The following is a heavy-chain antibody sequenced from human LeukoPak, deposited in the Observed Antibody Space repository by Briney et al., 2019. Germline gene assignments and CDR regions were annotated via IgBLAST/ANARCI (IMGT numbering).Heavy chain of an antibody. D-gene: IGHD2-21*02. Sequence: ASVKVSCKVSGYTLTELSMHWVRQAPGKGLEWMGGFDPEDGETIYAQKFQGRVTMTEDTSTDTAYMELSSLRSEDTAVYYCATVWSYCGGDCYLDYWGQGTLVTVSS. V-gene: IGHV1-24*01. J-gene: IGHJ4*02. CDR2: FDPEDGET. CDR3: ATVWSYCGGDCYLDY. CDR1: GYTLTELS.